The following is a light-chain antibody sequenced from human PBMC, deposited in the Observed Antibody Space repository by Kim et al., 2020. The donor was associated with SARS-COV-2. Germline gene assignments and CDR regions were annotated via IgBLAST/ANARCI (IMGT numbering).Light chain of an antibody. Sequence: AWVQTVRITCQGDSLRSAYASWYQQKPGQAPVLVIYGKNNRPSWIPDRFSDSSSGRTASLTITGAQAEDEADCYCNSRDISDNHLGFGGGTQLTFL. CDR3: NSRDISDNHLG. CDR1: SLRSAY. J-gene: IGLJ2*01. CDR2: GKN. V-gene: IGLV3-19*01.